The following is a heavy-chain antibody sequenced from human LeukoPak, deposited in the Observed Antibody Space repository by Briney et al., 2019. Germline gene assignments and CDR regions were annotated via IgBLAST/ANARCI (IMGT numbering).Heavy chain of an antibody. J-gene: IGHJ4*02. V-gene: IGHV3-48*02. CDR2: IGPSSSAI. CDR1: GFTFSSFG. Sequence: PGGSLRLSCAASGFTFSSFGMNWVRQAPGKGLEWVSYIGPSSSAICYADSVRGRFTISRDNAKNSLYLQMNSLTDEDTAVYYCARHDYGGNSGDYWGQGTLVTVSS. CDR3: ARHDYGGNSGDY. D-gene: IGHD4-23*01.